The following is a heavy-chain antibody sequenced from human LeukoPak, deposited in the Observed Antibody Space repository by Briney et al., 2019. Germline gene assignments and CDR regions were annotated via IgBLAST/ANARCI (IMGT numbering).Heavy chain of an antibody. V-gene: IGHV1-8*02. J-gene: IGHJ4*02. CDR1: GYSFITSG. D-gene: IGHD3-22*01. CDR2: MNPNSGNT. CDR3: ARGSGYYDSSGYEF. Sequence: ASVKVSCKTSGYSFITSGINWVRQATGQGLEWMGWMNPNSGNTGYAQKFQGRVTMTRNTSISTAYMELSSLRSEDTAVYYCARGSGYYDSSGYEFWGQGTLVTVSS.